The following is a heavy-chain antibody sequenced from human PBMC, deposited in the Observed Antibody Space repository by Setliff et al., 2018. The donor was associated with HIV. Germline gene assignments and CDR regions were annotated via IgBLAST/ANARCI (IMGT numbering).Heavy chain of an antibody. CDR1: GGSFSGYY. V-gene: IGHV4-34*09. Sequence: PSETLSLTCDVFGGSFSGYYWSWIRQPPGKGLEWIGEIIPSGSTNYNPSLKSRVTISVDTSKNQFSLKLSSVTAADTAVYYCARDSGWYFVDYWGQGTLVTVSS. CDR2: IIPSGST. J-gene: IGHJ4*02. CDR3: ARDSGWYFVDY. D-gene: IGHD6-19*01.